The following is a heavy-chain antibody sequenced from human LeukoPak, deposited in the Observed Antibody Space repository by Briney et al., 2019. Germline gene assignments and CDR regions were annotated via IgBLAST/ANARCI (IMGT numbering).Heavy chain of an antibody. J-gene: IGHJ4*02. CDR3: ARGGGGPYFDY. CDR2: IYYSGST. Sequence: SETLSLTCTVSCGSIRSYYWSWIRQPPGKGLEWIGYIYYSGSTNYNPSLKSRVTISVDTSKNQFSLKLSSVTAADTAVYYCARGGGGPYFDYWGQGTLVTVSS. D-gene: IGHD3-10*01. V-gene: IGHV4-59*01. CDR1: CGSIRSYY.